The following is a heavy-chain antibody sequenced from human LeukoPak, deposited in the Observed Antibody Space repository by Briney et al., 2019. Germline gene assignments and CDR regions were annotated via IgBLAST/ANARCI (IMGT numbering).Heavy chain of an antibody. V-gene: IGHV4-39*01. Sequence: TSETLSLTCTVSGGSISSSSYYWGWIRQPPGKGLEWIGSIYYSGSTYYNPSLKSRVTISVDTSKNQFSLKLSSVTAADTAVYYCARHAYYYDRSGSYEAFDIWGQGTMVTVSS. CDR1: GGSISSSSYY. J-gene: IGHJ3*02. CDR3: ARHAYYYDRSGSYEAFDI. D-gene: IGHD3-22*01. CDR2: IYYSGST.